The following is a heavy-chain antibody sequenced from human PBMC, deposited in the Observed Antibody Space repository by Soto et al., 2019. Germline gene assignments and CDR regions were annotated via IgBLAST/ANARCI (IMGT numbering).Heavy chain of an antibody. CDR2: ISSSSSYI. CDR3: ARAPGTTGY. J-gene: IGHJ4*02. V-gene: IGHV3-21*01. CDR1: GGSISKGDY. Sequence: PSETLSLTCTVSGGSISKGDYVWSWIRQAPGKGLEWVSSISSSSSYIYYADSVKGRFTISRDNAKNSLYLQMNSLRAEDTAVYYCARAPGTTGYWGQGTLVTVSS. D-gene: IGHD1-7*01.